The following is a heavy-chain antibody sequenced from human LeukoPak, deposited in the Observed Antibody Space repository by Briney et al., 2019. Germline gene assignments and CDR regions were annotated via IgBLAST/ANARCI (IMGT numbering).Heavy chain of an antibody. D-gene: IGHD3-9*01. CDR3: ARLSGFYDILTGYYPMYYFDY. J-gene: IGHJ4*02. Sequence: SETLSLTCAVYGGSFSGYYWSWIRQPPGKGLEWIGEINHSGSTNYNPSLKSRVTISVGTSKNQFSLKLSSVTAADTAVYYCARLSGFYDILTGYYPMYYFDYWGQGTLVTVSS. CDR2: INHSGST. V-gene: IGHV4-34*01. CDR1: GGSFSGYY.